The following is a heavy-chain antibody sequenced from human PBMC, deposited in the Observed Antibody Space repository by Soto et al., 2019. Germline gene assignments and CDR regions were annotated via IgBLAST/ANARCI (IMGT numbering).Heavy chain of an antibody. J-gene: IGHJ3*02. D-gene: IGHD2-15*01. CDR3: AKVHCSGGSCYRSGDAFDI. CDR2: ISGSGGST. V-gene: IGHV3-23*01. Sequence: GGSLRLSCAASGFTFSSYAMSWVRQAPGKGLEWVSAISGSGGSTYYADSVKGRFTISRDNSKNTLYLQMNSLRAEDTAVYYCAKVHCSGGSCYRSGDAFDIWGQGTMVTVSS. CDR1: GFTFSSYA.